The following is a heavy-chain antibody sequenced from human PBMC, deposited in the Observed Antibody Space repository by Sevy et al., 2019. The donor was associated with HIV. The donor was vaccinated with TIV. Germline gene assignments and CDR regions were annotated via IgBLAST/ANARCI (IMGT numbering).Heavy chain of an antibody. D-gene: IGHD1-26*01. J-gene: IGHJ2*01. V-gene: IGHV3-53*01. Sequence: GGSLRLSCAASGFTVSNNYMSWVRLAPGKGLEWVSFLYSGSSPYYGASVKGRFTISRDNSKNILYLQMNSQRAEETAVYYGARFAFGGSYSWYFDLWGRGTLVTVSS. CDR3: ARFAFGGSYSWYFDL. CDR2: LYSGSSP. CDR1: GFTVSNNY.